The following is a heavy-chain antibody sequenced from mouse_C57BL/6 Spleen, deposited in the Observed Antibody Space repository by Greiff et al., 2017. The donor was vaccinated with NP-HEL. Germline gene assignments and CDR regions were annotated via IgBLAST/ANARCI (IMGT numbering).Heavy chain of an antibody. CDR1: GYTFTDYY. J-gene: IGHJ2*01. Sequence: QVQLKESGAELVRPGASVKLSCKASGYTFTDYYINWVKQRPGQGLEWIARIYPGSGNTYYNEKFKGKATLTAEKSSSTAYMQLSSLTSEDSAVYFCARDLDGYSYYFDYWGQGTTLTVSS. CDR3: ARDLDGYSYYFDY. V-gene: IGHV1-76*01. CDR2: IYPGSGNT. D-gene: IGHD2-3*01.